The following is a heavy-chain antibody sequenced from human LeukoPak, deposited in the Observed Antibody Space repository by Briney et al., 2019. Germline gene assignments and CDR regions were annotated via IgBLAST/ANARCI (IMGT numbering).Heavy chain of an antibody. D-gene: IGHD5-12*01. CDR2: ISYDGSNK. V-gene: IGHV3-30*03. J-gene: IGHJ4*02. CDR3: ARAKWLRLLLLLDY. CDR1: GFTFSNYG. Sequence: WRSLRLSCAASGFTFSNYGMHWVRQAPGKGLEWVAVISYDGSNKFYADSVKGRFTISRDNSENTLFLQMNSLRPDDTAVYYCARAKWLRLLLLLDYWGQGTLVTVLS.